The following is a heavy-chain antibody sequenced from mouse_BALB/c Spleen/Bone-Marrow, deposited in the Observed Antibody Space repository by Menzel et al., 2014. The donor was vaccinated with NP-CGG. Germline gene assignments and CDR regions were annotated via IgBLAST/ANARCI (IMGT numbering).Heavy chain of an antibody. CDR1: GYTFTSYW. CDR2: IDPYDSET. J-gene: IGHJ3*01. D-gene: IGHD2-4*01. V-gene: IGHV1S126*01. CDR3: ARGRDYDVFSY. Sequence: QVQLKDSGAELVRPGASVKLSCKASGYTFTSYWMNWVKQRPEQGLEWIGRIDPYDSETHYNQKFKDKAILTVDKSSSTAYMQLSSLTSEDSAVYYCARGRDYDVFSYWGQGTLVTVSA.